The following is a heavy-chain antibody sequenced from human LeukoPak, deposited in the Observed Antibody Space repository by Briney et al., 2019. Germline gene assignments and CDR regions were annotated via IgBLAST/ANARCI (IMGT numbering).Heavy chain of an antibody. J-gene: IGHJ6*04. CDR2: ISSSGSTI. V-gene: IGHV3-48*03. Sequence: PGGSLRLSCAASGFTFSSYEMNWVRQAPGKGLEWVSYISSSGSTIHYADSVKGRFTISRDNAENSLYLQMNSLRAEDTAVYYCAELGITMIGGVWGKGTTVTISS. CDR3: AELGITMIGGV. D-gene: IGHD3-10*02. CDR1: GFTFSSYE.